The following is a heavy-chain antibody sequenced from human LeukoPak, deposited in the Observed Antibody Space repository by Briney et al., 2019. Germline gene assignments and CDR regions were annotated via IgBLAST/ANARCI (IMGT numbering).Heavy chain of an antibody. CDR2: IYTSGST. V-gene: IGHV4-4*07. CDR3: ARQKERSGSYYFDY. CDR1: GGSISSYY. Sequence: SETLSLTCTVSGGSISSYYWSWIRQPAGKGQEWIGRIYTSGSTNYNPSLKSRVTMSVDTSKNQFSLKLSSVIAADTAVYYCARQKERSGSYYFDYWGQGTLVTVSS. D-gene: IGHD1-26*01. J-gene: IGHJ4*02.